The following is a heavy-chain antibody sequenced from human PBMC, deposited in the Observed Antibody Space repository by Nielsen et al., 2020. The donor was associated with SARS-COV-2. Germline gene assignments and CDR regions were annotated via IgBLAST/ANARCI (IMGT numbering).Heavy chain of an antibody. J-gene: IGHJ2*01. Sequence: GESLKISCAASGFTLDDYGLSWVRQAPGKGLEWVCGMNWNGASTRYGDSVKGRFSISRDNAQNSLYLQMNSLRADDTAFYYCARRAAGGSIEWYFDLWGRGTQVTVSS. CDR1: GFTLDDYG. CDR2: MNWNGAST. CDR3: ARRAAGGSIEWYFDL. V-gene: IGHV3-20*04. D-gene: IGHD6-13*01.